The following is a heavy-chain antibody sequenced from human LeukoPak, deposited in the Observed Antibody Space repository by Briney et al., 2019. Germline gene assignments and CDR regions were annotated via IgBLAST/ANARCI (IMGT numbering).Heavy chain of an antibody. CDR2: ISARGGIN. Sequence: PGGSLRLSCAASGFTFSSYSMSWIRQAPGQGLEWVSAISARGGINDYADSVKGRFTPSRDNSKNTLYLQMNSLRAEDTAVYYCAKHEGAMHFDFWGRGTLVTVSS. D-gene: IGHD3-16*01. J-gene: IGHJ4*02. CDR3: AKHEGAMHFDF. CDR1: GFTFSSYS. V-gene: IGHV3-23*01.